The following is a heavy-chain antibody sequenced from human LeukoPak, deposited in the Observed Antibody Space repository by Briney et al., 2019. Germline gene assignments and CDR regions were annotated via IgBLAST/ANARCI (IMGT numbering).Heavy chain of an antibody. CDR3: ARDRERPSTGWFDP. D-gene: IGHD3-9*01. CDR1: GGSMSSYY. V-gene: IGHV4-4*07. CDR2: IYTSGST. Sequence: SETLALTCTVSGGSMSSYYWSWIRQPAGKGLEWIGRIYTSGSTNYNPSLKSRVTMSVDTSKNQFSLKLSSVTAADTAVYYCARDRERPSTGWFDPWGQGTLVTVSS. J-gene: IGHJ5*02.